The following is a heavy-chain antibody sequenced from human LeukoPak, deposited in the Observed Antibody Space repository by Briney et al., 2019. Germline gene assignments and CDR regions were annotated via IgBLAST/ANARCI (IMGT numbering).Heavy chain of an antibody. CDR3: ASGDFWSGYYSPSLDY. J-gene: IGHJ4*02. CDR2: IYYSGST. Sequence: SETLSLTCTVSGGSISSYYWSWIRQPPGKGLEWIGYIYYSGSTNYNPSLKSRVTISVDTSKNQFSLKLSSVTAAGTAVYYCASGDFWSGYYSPSLDYWGQGTLVTVSS. CDR1: GGSISSYY. V-gene: IGHV4-59*01. D-gene: IGHD3-3*01.